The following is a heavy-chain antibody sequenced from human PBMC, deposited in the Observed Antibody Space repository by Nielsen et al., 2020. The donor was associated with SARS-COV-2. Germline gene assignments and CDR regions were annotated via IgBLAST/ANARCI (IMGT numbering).Heavy chain of an antibody. D-gene: IGHD6-13*01. J-gene: IGHJ4*02. CDR3: ATIAAAERGDY. CDR2: ISYDGSNK. CDR1: GFTFSSYA. V-gene: IGHV3-30-3*01. Sequence: GGSLRLSCAASGFTFSSYAMHWVRQAPGKGLEWVAVISYDGSNKYYADSVKGRFTISRDNSKNTLYLQMNSLRAEDTALYYCATIAAAERGDYWGQGTLVTVSS.